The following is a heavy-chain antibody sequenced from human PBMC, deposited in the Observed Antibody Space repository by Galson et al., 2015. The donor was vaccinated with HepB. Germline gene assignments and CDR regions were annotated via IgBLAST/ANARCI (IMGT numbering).Heavy chain of an antibody. CDR2: IYGGGNDP. CDR1: GFTFNWFA. V-gene: IGHV3-23*01. J-gene: IGHJ4*02. Sequence: SLRLSCAASGFTFNWFAMSWVRRAPGKGLEWVSSIYGGGNDPYYADSVKGRFTISRNNSKNTLYLQINSLRAEDTAVYYCAKMDGQVTAYYNFDSWGQGTLVTVSS. CDR3: AKMDGQVTAYYNFDS. D-gene: IGHD3-9*01.